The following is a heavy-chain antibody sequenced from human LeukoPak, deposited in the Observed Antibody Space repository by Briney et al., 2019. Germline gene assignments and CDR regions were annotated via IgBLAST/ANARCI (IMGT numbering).Heavy chain of an antibody. CDR3: ARGGGPTEDDAFDI. CDR2: IYYSGST. Sequence: SETLSLTCTVSGGSISSSSYYWGWIRQPPGKGLEWIGSIYYSGSTYYNPSLKSRVTISVDTSKNQFSLKLSSVTAADTAVYYCARGGGPTEDDAFDIWGQGTMVTVSS. J-gene: IGHJ3*02. D-gene: IGHD4-17*01. V-gene: IGHV4-39*07. CDR1: GGSISSSSYY.